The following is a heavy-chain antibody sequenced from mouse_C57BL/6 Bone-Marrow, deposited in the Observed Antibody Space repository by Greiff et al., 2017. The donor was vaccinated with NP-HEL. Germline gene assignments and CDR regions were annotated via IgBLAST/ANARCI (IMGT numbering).Heavy chain of an antibody. CDR3: GGTGYDYDGSLAY. V-gene: IGHV1-31*01. CDR2: IYPYNGVS. D-gene: IGHD2-4*01. J-gene: IGHJ3*01. Sequence: VQLQQSGPELVKPGASVKISCKASGYSFTGYYMHWVKQSHGNILDWIGYIYPYNGVSSYNQKFKGNAILTVDKSTSTAYMELRSLTSEDSAVYYCGGTGYDYDGSLAYWGQGTLVTVSA. CDR1: GYSFTGYY.